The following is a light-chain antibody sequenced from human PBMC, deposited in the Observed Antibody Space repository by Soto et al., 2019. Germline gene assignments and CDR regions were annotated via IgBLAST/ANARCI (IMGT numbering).Light chain of an antibody. CDR3: CAFTGTTYV. CDR1: DVRGNKY. Sequence: QSALTQPASMSGCPGQSITISCTGSDVRGNKYVSWYQHYPVKVPKLIISDVSSWPSGVSDRFSGSKSGDSASLTISGLPSEDAADYYCCAFTGTTYVFGTVTKLTVL. J-gene: IGLJ1*01. CDR2: DVS. V-gene: IGLV2-14*03.